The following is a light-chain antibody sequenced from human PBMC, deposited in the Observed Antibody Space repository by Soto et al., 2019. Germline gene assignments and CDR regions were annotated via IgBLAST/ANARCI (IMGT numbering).Light chain of an antibody. Sequence: QSALTQPASVSGSPGQSITISCTGTSSDVGGYNYVSWYQQHPGKAPKLMIYEVSNRPSGVSNRFSGSKSGNTASLTISGLQAEAEADYYCSSYTSSSTVVFGGGTKLTVL. CDR1: SSDVGGYNY. V-gene: IGLV2-14*01. CDR2: EVS. CDR3: SSYTSSSTVV. J-gene: IGLJ2*01.